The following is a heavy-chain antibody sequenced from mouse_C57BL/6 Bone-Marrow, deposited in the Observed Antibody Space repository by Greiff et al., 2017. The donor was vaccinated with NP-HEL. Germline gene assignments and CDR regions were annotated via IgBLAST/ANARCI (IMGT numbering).Heavy chain of an antibody. CDR3: ARHYGSSSYWYFDV. J-gene: IGHJ1*03. CDR1: GYTFTSYW. CDR2: IYPSDSET. V-gene: IGHV1-61*01. Sequence: QVQLQQPGAELVRPGSSVKLSCKASGYTFTSYWMDWVKQRPGQGLEWIGNIYPSDSETHYNQKFKDKATLTVDTSSSTAYMQLSSLTSEDSAVYYCARHYGSSSYWYFDVWGTGTTVTVSS. D-gene: IGHD1-1*01.